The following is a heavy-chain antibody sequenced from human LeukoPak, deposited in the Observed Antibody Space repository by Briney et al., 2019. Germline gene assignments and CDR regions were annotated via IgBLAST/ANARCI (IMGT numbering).Heavy chain of an antibody. D-gene: IGHD3-22*01. Sequence: GGSLRLSCAGSGFTFNSYAMSWVRQAPGKGLEWVSGISGSGGTTYYADSVKGRFTISRDNSKNTLYVQMNRVRAEDTAVYYCAKNYDSSGYYWDYWGQGTLVTVSS. CDR3: AKNYDSSGYYWDY. CDR1: GFTFNSYA. V-gene: IGHV3-23*01. J-gene: IGHJ4*02. CDR2: ISGSGGTT.